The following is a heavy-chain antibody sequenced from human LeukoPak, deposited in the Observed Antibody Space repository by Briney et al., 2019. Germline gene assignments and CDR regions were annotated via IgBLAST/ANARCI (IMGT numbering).Heavy chain of an antibody. D-gene: IGHD6-25*01. CDR2: ISIDGGRT. CDR3: ARKGIGSSRYQNMDV. CDR1: GFTFSSYA. J-gene: IGHJ6*03. V-gene: IGHV3-23*01. Sequence: GGSLRLSCAAPGFTFSSYAMSWVRQAPGKGPEWVSTISIDGGRTYYADSVKGRFTVSRDTSKNTLYLQMNSLRAEDTAVYYCARKGIGSSRYQNMDVWGKGTTVTVSS.